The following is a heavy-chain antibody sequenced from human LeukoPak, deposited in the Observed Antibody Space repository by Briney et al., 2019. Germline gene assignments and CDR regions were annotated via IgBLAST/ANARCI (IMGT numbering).Heavy chain of an antibody. CDR3: AKLSGPGYCSGGSCYSYFDY. D-gene: IGHD2-15*01. CDR1: GFTFSSYG. CDR2: IRYDGSNK. V-gene: IGHV3-30*02. J-gene: IGHJ4*02. Sequence: GGSLRLSCAASGFTFSSYGMHWVRQAPGKGLEWVAFIRYDGSNKYYADSVKGRFTISRDNSKNTLYLQMNSLGAEDTAVYYCAKLSGPGYCSGGSCYSYFDYWGQGTLVTVSS.